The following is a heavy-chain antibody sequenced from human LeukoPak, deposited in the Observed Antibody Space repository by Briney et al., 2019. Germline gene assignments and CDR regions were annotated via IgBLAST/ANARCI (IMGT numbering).Heavy chain of an antibody. J-gene: IGHJ4*02. D-gene: IGHD6-13*01. CDR2: ISGSGGST. Sequence: RTGGSLRLSCAASGFTFSNYAMSWVRQAPGKGLEWVSAISGSGGSTYYADSVKGRFTISRDNSKNTLYLQMNSLRAEDTAVYYCAKDLVSSSWYYDYWGQGTLVTVSS. CDR1: GFTFSNYA. CDR3: AKDLVSSSWYYDY. V-gene: IGHV3-23*01.